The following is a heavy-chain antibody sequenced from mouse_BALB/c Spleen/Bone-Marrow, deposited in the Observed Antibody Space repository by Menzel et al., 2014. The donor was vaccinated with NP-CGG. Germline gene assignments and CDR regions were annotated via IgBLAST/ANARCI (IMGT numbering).Heavy chain of an antibody. CDR3: ARDYGYAMDY. CDR2: ISSGSSTI. CDR1: GITFSSFG. J-gene: IGHJ4*01. V-gene: IGHV5-17*02. D-gene: IGHD1-1*01. Sequence: EVKLVESGGGLVQPGGPRKLSCAASGITFSSFGMHWVRQAPEKGLEWVAYISSGSSTIYYADTVKGRFTISRDNPKNTLFLQMTSLRSEDTAMYYCARDYGYAMDYWGQGTSVTVSS.